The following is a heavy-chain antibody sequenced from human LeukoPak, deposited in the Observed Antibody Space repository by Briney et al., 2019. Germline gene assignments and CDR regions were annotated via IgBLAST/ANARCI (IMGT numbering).Heavy chain of an antibody. CDR2: IYPSGST. Sequence: SETLSLTCAVSGGSISSSNWWSWVRQPPGKGLEWIGEIYPSGSTNYNPSLKSRVTISLDKSKNQFSLNLSSVTAADTALYYCARVLYGDKNYFDYWGQGTLVTVSS. CDR1: GGSISSSNW. V-gene: IGHV4-4*02. D-gene: IGHD4-23*01. J-gene: IGHJ4*02. CDR3: ARVLYGDKNYFDY.